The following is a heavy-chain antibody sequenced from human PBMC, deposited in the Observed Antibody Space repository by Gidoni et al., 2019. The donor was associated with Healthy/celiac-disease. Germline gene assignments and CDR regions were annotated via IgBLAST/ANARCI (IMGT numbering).Heavy chain of an antibody. CDR2: INPSGGST. CDR3: ARTLGGSNCFDY. D-gene: IGHD3-10*01. V-gene: IGHV1-46*01. Sequence: QVQLVQSGAEVKKPGASVKVSCKASGYTFTSYFMHWVRQAPGQGLEWMGIINPSGGSTTYAQKFQVRVTMTRDTSTSTVYMELSSLTSEDTAVYYCARTLGGSNCFDYWGQGTLVTVSS. CDR1: GYTFTSYF. J-gene: IGHJ4*02.